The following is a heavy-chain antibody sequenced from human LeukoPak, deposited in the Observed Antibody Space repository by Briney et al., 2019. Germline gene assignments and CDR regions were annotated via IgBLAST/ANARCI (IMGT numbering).Heavy chain of an antibody. CDR3: ARHTVGSGSWYSP. CDR1: GYSFTSYW. CDR2: IDPSDSYT. J-gene: IGHJ5*02. V-gene: IGHV5-10-1*01. D-gene: IGHD6-13*01. Sequence: GESLKISFKGSGYSFTSYWISWVRQMPGKGLEWMGRIDPSDSYTNYSPSFQGHVTISAGKSTSTAYLQWSSLKASDTAMYYCARHTVGSGSWYSPWGQGTLVTVSS.